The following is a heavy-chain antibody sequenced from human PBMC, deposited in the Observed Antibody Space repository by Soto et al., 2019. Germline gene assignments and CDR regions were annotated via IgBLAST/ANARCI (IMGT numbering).Heavy chain of an antibody. CDR2: INQDGSER. CDR1: GFTFSTYW. D-gene: IGHD3-3*01. Sequence: EVQLVESGGGLVQPGGSLRLSCATSGFTFSTYWMSWVRQAPGKGLEWVANINQDGSERNYVDSVKGRFTISRDNAKNSLFLRMNGLRAEDTAVYYCAREYYDFSNDYYLASDSWGQGTLVIVSS. V-gene: IGHV3-7*01. J-gene: IGHJ4*02. CDR3: AREYYDFSNDYYLASDS.